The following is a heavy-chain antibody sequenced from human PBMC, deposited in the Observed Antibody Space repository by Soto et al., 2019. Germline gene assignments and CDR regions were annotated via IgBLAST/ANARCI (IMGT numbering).Heavy chain of an antibody. CDR3: ARGIVTNWFAP. D-gene: IGHD2-15*01. J-gene: IGHJ5*02. CDR2: IYYSGST. V-gene: IGHV4-31*03. CDR1: EGSISRGGHY. Sequence: SLLISETCTVSEGSISRGGHYCSRIRQHPGKGLEWIGYIYYSGSTYYNPSLKSRVTISVDTSKNQFSLKLSSVTAADTAVYYCARGIVTNWFAPWGQGTLVTVSS.